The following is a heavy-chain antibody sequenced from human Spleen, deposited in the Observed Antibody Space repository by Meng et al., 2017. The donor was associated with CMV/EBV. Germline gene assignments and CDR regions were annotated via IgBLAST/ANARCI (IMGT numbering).Heavy chain of an antibody. CDR2: INPNSGDT. CDR1: GYTFMGYY. D-gene: IGHD6-19*01. Sequence: ASVKVSCKTSGYTFMGYYMHWVRQPPGQGLEWMGWINPNSGDTNYAQKFQGRVTMTRDTSISTAYMELSSLRSDDTALYYCASVYSTGWYFDYWGQGTLVTVSS. V-gene: IGHV1-2*02. J-gene: IGHJ4*02. CDR3: ASVYSTGWYFDY.